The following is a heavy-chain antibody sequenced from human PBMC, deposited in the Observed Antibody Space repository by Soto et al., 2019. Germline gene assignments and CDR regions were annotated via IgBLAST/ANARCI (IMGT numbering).Heavy chain of an antibody. J-gene: IGHJ4*02. V-gene: IGHV1-3*01. CDR1: GYTFTSYA. D-gene: IGHD6-6*01. CDR3: ARMYSSSSGEGYFDY. Sequence: QVQLVQSGAEVKKPGASVKVSCKASGYTFTSYAMHWVRQAPGQRLEWMGWINAGNGNTKYSQKFQGRVTITRDTSASTAYMELSSLRSEDTAVYYCARMYSSSSGEGYFDYWGQGTLVTVSS. CDR2: INAGNGNT.